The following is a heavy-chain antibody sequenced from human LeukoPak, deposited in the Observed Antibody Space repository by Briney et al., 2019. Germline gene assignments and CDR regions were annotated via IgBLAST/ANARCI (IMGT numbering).Heavy chain of an antibody. J-gene: IGHJ4*02. CDR2: IYHSGST. D-gene: IGHD6-13*01. Sequence: SETLSLTCTVSGGSISSGGYYWSWIRQPPGKGLEWIGYIYHSGSTYYDPSLKSRVTISVDRSKNQFSLKLSSVTAADTAVYYCARGRDSSSLYYFDYWGQGTLVTVSS. V-gene: IGHV4-30-2*01. CDR3: ARGRDSSSLYYFDY. CDR1: GGSISSGGYY.